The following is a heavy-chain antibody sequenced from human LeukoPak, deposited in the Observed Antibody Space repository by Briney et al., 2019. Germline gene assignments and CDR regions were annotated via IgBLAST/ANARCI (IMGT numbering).Heavy chain of an antibody. V-gene: IGHV4-59*01. Sequence: SGTLSLTFTVPGGSISSYYWSWIRQPPGKGRDWIGYIYYVGSTNYKPSLKSRVTISVDTSKSQFSLKLSSVTAADTAVYYWARAGYNWNDVGAFDIWGQGAMVTASS. CDR3: ARAGYNWNDVGAFDI. CDR2: IYYVGST. D-gene: IGHD1-20*01. CDR1: GGSISSYY. J-gene: IGHJ3*02.